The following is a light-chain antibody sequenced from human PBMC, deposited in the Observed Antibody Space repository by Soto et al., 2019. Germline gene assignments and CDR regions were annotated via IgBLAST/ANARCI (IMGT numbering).Light chain of an antibody. CDR3: QQYNTWPRT. Sequence: EIVMTQSPATLSVSPGERGTLSCRASQSIRSNVAWYQQRPGQAPRLLIFGASVRATGVPDRFSGSGSGTDFTLTINSLQSEDFAVYYCQQYNTWPRTFGQGTKVDIK. CDR2: GAS. V-gene: IGKV3-15*01. CDR1: QSIRSN. J-gene: IGKJ1*01.